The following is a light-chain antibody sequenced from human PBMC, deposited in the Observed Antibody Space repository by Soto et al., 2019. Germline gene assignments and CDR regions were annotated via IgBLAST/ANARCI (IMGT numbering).Light chain of an antibody. V-gene: IGKV1-33*01. CDR1: EDITND. CDR3: QRYDNPPIT. CDR2: DAS. J-gene: IGKJ5*01. Sequence: TQMTQSPSSLSASVGDRVTITCQASEDITNDLNWYQQRPGKAPKVLIYDASTLETGVPSRFSGSGYGTHFTLTISSPHPEDFAVSYCQRYDNPPITFGQRTRLE.